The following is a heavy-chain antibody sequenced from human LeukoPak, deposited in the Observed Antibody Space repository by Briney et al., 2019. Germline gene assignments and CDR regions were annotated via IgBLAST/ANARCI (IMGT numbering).Heavy chain of an antibody. J-gene: IGHJ3*02. Sequence: PGGSLRLSCAPSGFTFSTYNMNWVRQAPGKGLEWVSSISTNSNYIHYADTVKGRFTISRDNAKISLYLQMNSLRVEDTDVYYCARDVGASAPDAFYIWGQGTMVTVSS. CDR1: GFTFSTYN. CDR2: ISTNSNYI. CDR3: ARDVGASAPDAFYI. D-gene: IGHD1-26*01. V-gene: IGHV3-21*01.